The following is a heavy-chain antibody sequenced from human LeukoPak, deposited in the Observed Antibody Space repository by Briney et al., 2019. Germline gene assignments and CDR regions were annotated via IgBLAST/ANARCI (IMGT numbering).Heavy chain of an antibody. CDR2: ISGSGGST. CDR3: AKGVRGDYSVLDY. J-gene: IGHJ4*02. CDR1: GLTFSSYA. D-gene: IGHD4-17*01. Sequence: HPGGSLRLSCAASGLTFSSYAMSWVRQAPGKGLEWVSAISGSGGSTYYADSVKGRFTISRDNSKNTLYLQMNSLRAEDTAVYYCAKGVRGDYSVLDYWGQGTLVTVSS. V-gene: IGHV3-23*01.